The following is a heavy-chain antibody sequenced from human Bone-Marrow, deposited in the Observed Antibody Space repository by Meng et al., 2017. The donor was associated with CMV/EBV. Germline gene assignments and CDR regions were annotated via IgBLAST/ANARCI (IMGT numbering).Heavy chain of an antibody. CDR2: MNPNSGNT. D-gene: IGHD3-3*01. CDR1: GYTFTGYY. CDR3: ARGTSTYYDFWSGYSGWYYGMDV. J-gene: IGHJ6*02. Sequence: ASVKVSCKASGYTFTGYYVHWVRQAPGQGLEWMGWMNPNSGNTGYAQKFQGRVTMTRNTSISTAYMELSSLRSEDTAVYYCARGTSTYYDFWSGYSGWYYGMDVWGQGTTVTVSS. V-gene: IGHV1-8*02.